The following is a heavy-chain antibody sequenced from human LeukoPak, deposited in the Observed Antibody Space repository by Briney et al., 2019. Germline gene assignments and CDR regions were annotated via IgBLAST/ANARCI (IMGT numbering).Heavy chain of an antibody. D-gene: IGHD3-22*01. CDR1: GYSFTSYW. V-gene: IGHV5-51*01. Sequence: GESLKISCKGSGYSFTSYWIGWVRQMPGKGLEWMGIIYPGDSDTRYGPSFQGQVTISADKSISTAYLQWSSLKTSDTAMYYCARGHSSGTLWFDPWGQGTLVTVSS. CDR2: IYPGDSDT. CDR3: ARGHSSGTLWFDP. J-gene: IGHJ5*02.